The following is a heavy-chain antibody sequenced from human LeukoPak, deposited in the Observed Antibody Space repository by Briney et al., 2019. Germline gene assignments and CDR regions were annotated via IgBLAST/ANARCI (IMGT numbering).Heavy chain of an antibody. CDR2: LYYSGST. Sequence: SETLSLTCTVSGGSISSYYWSWIRQPPGKGLEWIGYLYYSGSTNYNPSLKSRVTISVDTSKNQFSLKLSSVTAADTAVYYCARAPTYYYDSSGPRFDPWGQGTLVTVSS. J-gene: IGHJ5*02. D-gene: IGHD3-22*01. CDR1: GGSISSYY. CDR3: ARAPTYYYDSSGPRFDP. V-gene: IGHV4-59*01.